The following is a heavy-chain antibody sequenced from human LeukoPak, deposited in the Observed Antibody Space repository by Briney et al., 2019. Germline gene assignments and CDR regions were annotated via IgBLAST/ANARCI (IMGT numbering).Heavy chain of an antibody. CDR3: ARGTYIYDILTRGFDY. CDR2: IGGSGGST. CDR1: GFTFSSYA. Sequence: PGGSLRLSCAASGFTFSSYAMSWVRQAPGKGLEWVSAIGGSGGSTYYADSVKGRFTISRDNSKNTLYLQMNSLRAEDTAVYYCARGTYIYDILTRGFDYWGQGTLVTVSS. D-gene: IGHD3-9*01. J-gene: IGHJ4*02. V-gene: IGHV3-23*01.